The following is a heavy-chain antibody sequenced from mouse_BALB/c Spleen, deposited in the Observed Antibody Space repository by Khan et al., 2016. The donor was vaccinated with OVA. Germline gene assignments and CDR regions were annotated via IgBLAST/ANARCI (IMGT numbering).Heavy chain of an antibody. V-gene: IGHV1-4*01. J-gene: IGHJ3*01. CDR1: GYTFTSYT. CDR3: VRDGAYHRNDGWFAY. CDR2: INPSNGYT. Sequence: QVQLKQSGAELARPGASVKMSCKASGYTFTSYTIHWIKLRPGQGLEWIGYINPSNGYTNYNQKFKDKATLTPDKSSTTAYMELSSLTSDDSALYNCVRDGAYHRNDGWFAYWGQGTLVTVSA. D-gene: IGHD2-14*01.